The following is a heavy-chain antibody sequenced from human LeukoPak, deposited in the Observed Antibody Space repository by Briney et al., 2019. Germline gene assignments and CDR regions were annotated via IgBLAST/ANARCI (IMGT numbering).Heavy chain of an antibody. D-gene: IGHD2/OR15-2a*01. CDR2: MYYRGRT. CDR3: ARGLSEEGWFDP. CDR1: GGSMSSFY. J-gene: IGHJ5*02. Sequence: SETLSLTCTVSGGSMSSFYWSWIQQPLGKGLEWIGYMYYRGRTNYNPSLKSRVTISVDASKNQISLNLTSVTAADTAVYYCARGLSEEGWFDPWGQGTLVPVSS. V-gene: IGHV4-59*01.